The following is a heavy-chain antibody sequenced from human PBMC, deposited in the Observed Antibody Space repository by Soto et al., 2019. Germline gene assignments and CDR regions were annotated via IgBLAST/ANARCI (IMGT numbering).Heavy chain of an antibody. D-gene: IGHD2-2*02. CDR1: GSRFSNYV. J-gene: IGHJ4*02. Sequence: GAEVQTPGSSLKVSCKVSGSRFSNYVISWVRQAPGHGLEWLGRIIPIFNSTKYAQNFQGRVTITADKSTSTASLELSSLRSDDTAVYYCAREGRGKKAGYNGLVSLGYWGQGTLVTVSS. V-gene: IGHV1-69*06. CDR3: AREGRGKKAGYNGLVSLGY. CDR2: IIPIFNST.